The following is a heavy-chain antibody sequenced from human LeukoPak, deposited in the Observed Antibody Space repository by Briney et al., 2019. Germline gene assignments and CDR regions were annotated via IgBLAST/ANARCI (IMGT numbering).Heavy chain of an antibody. Sequence: GRSLRLSCAASGFTFSSYGMYWVRQAPGKGLEWVALISYDGGDKYYAESMKGRITISRDNAENTLYLQMNNLRPDDTAFYFCVKEGVEYSYSYGDYWGQGTLVTVSS. CDR3: VKEGVEYSYSYGDY. D-gene: IGHD3-16*01. CDR1: GFTFSSYG. V-gene: IGHV3-30*18. J-gene: IGHJ4*02. CDR2: ISYDGGDK.